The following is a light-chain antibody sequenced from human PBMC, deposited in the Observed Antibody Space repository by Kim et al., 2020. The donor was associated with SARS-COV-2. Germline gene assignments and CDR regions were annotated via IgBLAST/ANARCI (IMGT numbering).Light chain of an antibody. CDR1: SSDVGGHNY. J-gene: IGLJ3*02. CDR2: DVN. V-gene: IGLV2-11*01. CDR3: CSYAGSYTLV. Sequence: GQSVTSSCTGTSSDVGGHNYVSWYQQHPGKGPKLMIYDVNKRPSGVPDRFPGSKSGNTASLTISGLQAEDEADYYCCSYAGSYTLVFGGGTQLTVL.